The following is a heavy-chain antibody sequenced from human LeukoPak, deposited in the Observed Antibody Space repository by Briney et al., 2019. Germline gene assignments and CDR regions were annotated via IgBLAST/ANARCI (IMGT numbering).Heavy chain of an antibody. CDR2: IIPILGIA. CDR1: GGTFSSYA. J-gene: IGHJ5*02. Sequence: SVKVSCKASGGTFSSYAISWVRQAPGQGLEWMGRIIPILGIANYAQKFQGRVTITADKSTSTAYMELSSLRSEDTAVYYCARDTYYYDSSGYFPWGQGTLVTVSS. V-gene: IGHV1-69*04. CDR3: ARDTYYYDSSGYFP. D-gene: IGHD3-22*01.